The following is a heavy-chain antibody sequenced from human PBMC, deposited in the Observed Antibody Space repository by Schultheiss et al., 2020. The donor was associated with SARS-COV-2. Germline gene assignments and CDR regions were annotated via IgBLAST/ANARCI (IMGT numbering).Heavy chain of an antibody. V-gene: IGHV4-39*01. D-gene: IGHD3-22*01. J-gene: IGHJ5*02. Sequence: SETLSLTCTVSGGSISSSSYYWGWIRQPPGKGLEWIGSVYYTGSTFYNPSLRSRVTISVDTSKNQFSLKLSSVTAADTAVYYCARQMQTKITLLVVVIKNWFDPWGQGTLVTVSS. CDR1: GGSISSSSYY. CDR2: VYYTGST. CDR3: ARQMQTKITLLVVVIKNWFDP.